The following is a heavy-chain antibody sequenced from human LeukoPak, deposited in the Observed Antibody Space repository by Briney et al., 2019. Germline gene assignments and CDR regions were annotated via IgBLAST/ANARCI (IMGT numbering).Heavy chain of an antibody. J-gene: IGHJ2*01. V-gene: IGHV3-74*01. CDR3: ARAASNIVVAGDWYFDL. Sequence: GGSLRLSCAASKFTFRSYAMHWVRQAPGKGLVWVSRINSDGSSTSYADSVKGRFTISTDNAKNTLYLQMNSLRAEDTAVYYCARAASNIVVAGDWYFDLWGRGTLVTVSS. CDR2: INSDGSST. D-gene: IGHD6-19*01. CDR1: KFTFRSYA.